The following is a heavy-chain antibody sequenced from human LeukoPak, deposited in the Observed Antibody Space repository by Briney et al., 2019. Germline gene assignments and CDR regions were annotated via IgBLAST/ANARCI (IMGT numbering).Heavy chain of an antibody. V-gene: IGHV4-59*08. CDR2: IYYSGST. CDR3: ARHREDWGFDS. CDR1: GGSISSYF. Sequence: SETLSLTCTVSGGSISSYFRNWIRQPPGTGLEWIGYIYYSGSTNYNPSLNSRVTISVDTSKNQFSLKLSSVTAADTAVYYCARHREDWGFDSWGQGTLVTVSS. D-gene: IGHD7-27*01. J-gene: IGHJ4*02.